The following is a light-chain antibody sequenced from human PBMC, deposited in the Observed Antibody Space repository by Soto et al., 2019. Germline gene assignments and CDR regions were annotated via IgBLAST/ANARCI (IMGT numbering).Light chain of an antibody. CDR3: SPYTRSSTLSV. Sequence: QSALTQPASVSGSPGQSITISCTGTSSDVGGYNYVSWYQQHPGKAPKLMIYDVSNRPSGVSNRFSGSKSGNTASLTISGLQAEDEADDYCSPYTRSSTLSVFGGGTQLNVL. J-gene: IGLJ2*01. CDR1: SSDVGGYNY. CDR2: DVS. V-gene: IGLV2-14*01.